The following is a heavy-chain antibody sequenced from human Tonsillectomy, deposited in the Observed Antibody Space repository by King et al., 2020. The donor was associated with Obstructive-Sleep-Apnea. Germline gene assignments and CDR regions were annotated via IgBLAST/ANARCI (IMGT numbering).Heavy chain of an antibody. V-gene: IGHV3-30*18. D-gene: IGHD6-13*01. Sequence: HVQLVESGGGVVQPGRSLRLSCAASGFTFSSYGMHWVRQAPGKGLEWVAVISYDGINQYYEDSVKGRFTISRDNSKNTLYLQMNSLRAEDTAVYYCAKPSYSGSWYDYWGQGILVSVSS. CDR2: ISYDGINQ. J-gene: IGHJ4*02. CDR1: GFTFSSYG. CDR3: AKPSYSGSWYDY.